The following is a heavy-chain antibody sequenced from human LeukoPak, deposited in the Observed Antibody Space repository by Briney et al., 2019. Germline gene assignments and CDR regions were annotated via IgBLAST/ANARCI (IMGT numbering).Heavy chain of an antibody. CDR3: ARDWRYCSGGTCYGAFDP. CDR1: GFTFSRYG. Sequence: PGRSLRLSCAPSGFTFSRYGMHWVRQAPGKGLEWVAVIWDDGSNKDYTDSVKGRFTISRDNSKNTLDLQMNSLRAEDTAVYYCARDWRYCSGGTCYGAFDPWGQGTMVTVSS. V-gene: IGHV3-33*01. D-gene: IGHD2-15*01. J-gene: IGHJ3*01. CDR2: IWDDGSNK.